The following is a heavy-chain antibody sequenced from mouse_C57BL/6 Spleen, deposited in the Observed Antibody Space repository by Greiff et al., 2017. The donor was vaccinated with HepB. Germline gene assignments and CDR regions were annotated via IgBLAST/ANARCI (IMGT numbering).Heavy chain of an antibody. CDR1: GYAFSSSW. J-gene: IGHJ2*01. V-gene: IGHV1-82*01. CDR3: ARSGSTLFDY. CDR2: IYPGDGDT. Sequence: VQLQQSGPELVKPGASVKISCKASGYAFSSSWMNWVKQRPGKGLEWIGRIYPGDGDTNYNGKCKGKATLTADKSSSTAYMQLISLTSEDSAVYFCARSGSTLFDYWGQGTTLTVSS. D-gene: IGHD1-1*01.